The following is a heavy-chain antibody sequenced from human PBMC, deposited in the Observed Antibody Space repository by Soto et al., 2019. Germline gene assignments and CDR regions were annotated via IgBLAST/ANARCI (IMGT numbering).Heavy chain of an antibody. D-gene: IGHD3-10*01. V-gene: IGHV3-48*03. J-gene: IGHJ4*02. CDR1: GFTFNDFE. Sequence: EVQLLESGGGLVRPGGSLRLSCGVSGFTFNDFEMNWVRQAPGKGLEWLAYIDGSGTTKKYADSVRGRFTISRDNSNNSLFLQMSSLSAADTAIYYCARGFGRFNYWGQGTLVSVSS. CDR2: IDGSGTTK. CDR3: ARGFGRFNY.